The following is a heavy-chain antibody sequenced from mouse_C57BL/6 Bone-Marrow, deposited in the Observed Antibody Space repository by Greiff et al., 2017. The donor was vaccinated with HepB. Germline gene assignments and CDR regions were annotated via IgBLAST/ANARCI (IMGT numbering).Heavy chain of an antibody. CDR2: ISNGGGST. V-gene: IGHV5-12*01. Sequence: VQLMESGGGLVQPGGSLKLSCAASGFTFSDYYMYWVRQTPEKRLEWVAYISNGGGSTYYPDTVKGRFTISRDNAKNTLYLQMSRLKSEDTAMYYCASYFYAMDYWGQGTSVTVSS. J-gene: IGHJ4*01. CDR3: ASYFYAMDY. CDR1: GFTFSDYY. D-gene: IGHD1-1*01.